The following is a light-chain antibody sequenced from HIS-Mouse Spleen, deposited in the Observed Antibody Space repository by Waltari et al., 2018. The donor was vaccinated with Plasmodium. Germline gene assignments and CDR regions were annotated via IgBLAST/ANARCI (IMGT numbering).Light chain of an antibody. CDR2: EDS. J-gene: IGLJ3*02. CDR3: YSTDSSGNHRV. V-gene: IGLV3-10*01. Sequence: SYELTQPPSVSVSPGQTARITCSGYALPKKSDYWDQQKSGQAPVLVIYEDSKRPSGIPERFSGSSSGTMATLTISGAQVEDEADYYCYSTDSSGNHRVFGGGTKLTVL. CDR1: ALPKKS.